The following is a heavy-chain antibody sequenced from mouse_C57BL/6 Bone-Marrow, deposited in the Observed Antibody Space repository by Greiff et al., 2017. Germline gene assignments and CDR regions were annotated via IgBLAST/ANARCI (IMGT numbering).Heavy chain of an antibody. CDR1: GFNIKDYY. CDR3: TRSVWYPDY. CDR2: IDPEDGET. D-gene: IGHD2-10*02. Sequence: VQLQQPGAELVKPGASVKLSCTASGFNIKDYYMHWVKQRTEQGLEWIGRIDPEDGETNYAPKFQGKATLSADTAYNTAYLQRSSLTSEYTAVYYCTRSVWYPDYSGQGTTLTVSS. V-gene: IGHV14-2*01. J-gene: IGHJ2*01.